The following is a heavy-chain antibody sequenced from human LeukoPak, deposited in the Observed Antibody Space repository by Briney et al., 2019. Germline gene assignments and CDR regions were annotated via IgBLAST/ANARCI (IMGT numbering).Heavy chain of an antibody. CDR2: IYNSGST. CDR3: ARGGYSYGYDDDFDY. J-gene: IGHJ4*02. CDR1: GGSISSYY. Sequence: PSETLSLTCTVYGGSISSYYWSWIRQPPGRGLEGIGYIYNSGSTNYNPSLKSRVTISVDTSKNKFSLKLSSVTAADTAVYYCARGGYSYGYDDDFDYWGQGTLVTVSS. D-gene: IGHD5-18*01. V-gene: IGHV4-59*01.